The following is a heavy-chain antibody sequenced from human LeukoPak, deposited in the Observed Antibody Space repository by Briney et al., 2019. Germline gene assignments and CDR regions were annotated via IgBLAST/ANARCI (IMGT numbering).Heavy chain of an antibody. Sequence: GGSLRLSCAASGFTFSSYAMSWVRQAPGKRLEWVSAISGSGGSTYYADSVKGRFTISRDNSKNTLYLQMNSLRAEDTAVYYCAKDLAMVRGVIKSSFVDYWSQGTLVTVSS. D-gene: IGHD3-10*01. CDR2: ISGSGGST. V-gene: IGHV3-23*01. J-gene: IGHJ4*02. CDR3: AKDLAMVRGVIKSSFVDY. CDR1: GFTFSSYA.